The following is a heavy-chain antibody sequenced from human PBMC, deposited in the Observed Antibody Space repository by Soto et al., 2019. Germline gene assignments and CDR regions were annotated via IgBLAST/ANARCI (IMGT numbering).Heavy chain of an antibody. V-gene: IGHV1-69*13. CDR2: IIPIFGTA. Sequence: EASVKVSCKASGGTFSSDAISWVRQAPGQGLEWMGGIIPIFGTANYAQKFQGRVTITADESTSTAYMELSSLRSEDTAVDYCASGEAYGDIVVVVAAPDYGMDVWGQGTTVTVSS. D-gene: IGHD2-15*01. J-gene: IGHJ6*02. CDR1: GGTFSSDA. CDR3: ASGEAYGDIVVVVAAPDYGMDV.